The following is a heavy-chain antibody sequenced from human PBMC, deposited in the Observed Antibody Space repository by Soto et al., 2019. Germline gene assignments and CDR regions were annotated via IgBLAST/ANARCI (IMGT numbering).Heavy chain of an antibody. Sequence: QVLLVESGGGVVQPGRSLRLSCAASGFTFSSYGMHWVRQAPGKGLEWVAVISYDGTNKFYADSVKGRFTISRDNSKNTPYLQTNSLRAEDTAVYYCAKDIGRADRGGGGYYYYYYGMDVWGQGTTVTVSS. CDR2: ISYDGTNK. J-gene: IGHJ6*02. D-gene: IGHD1-26*01. CDR1: GFTFSSYG. V-gene: IGHV3-30*18. CDR3: AKDIGRADRGGGGYYYYYYGMDV.